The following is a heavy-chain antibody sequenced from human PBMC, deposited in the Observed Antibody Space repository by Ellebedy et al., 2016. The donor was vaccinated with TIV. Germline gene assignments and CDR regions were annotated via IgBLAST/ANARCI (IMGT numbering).Heavy chain of an antibody. D-gene: IGHD1-1*01. CDR2: ISYDGSNK. J-gene: IGHJ6*02. CDR3: ARERYHGTYGMDV. Sequence: GESLKISCAASGFTFSSYAMHWVRQAPGKGLEWVAVISYDGSNKYYADSVKGRFTISRDNSKNTLYLQMNSLRAEDTAVYYCARERYHGTYGMDVWGQGTTVTVSS. CDR1: GFTFSSYA. V-gene: IGHV3-30*01.